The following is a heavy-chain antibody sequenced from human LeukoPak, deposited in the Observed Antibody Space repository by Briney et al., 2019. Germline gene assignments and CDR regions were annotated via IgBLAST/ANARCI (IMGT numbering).Heavy chain of an antibody. J-gene: IGHJ4*02. V-gene: IGHV7-4-1*02. CDR3: ATGRFPYYYDSSGPDY. CDR1: GYTFTSYA. Sequence: ASVKVTCKASGYTFTSYAMNWERQAPGQGLEWMGWINTNTGNPTYAQGFTGRFVFSLDTSVSTAYLQISSLKAEDTAVYYCATGRFPYYYDSSGPDYWGQGTLVTVSS. CDR2: INTNTGNP. D-gene: IGHD3-22*01.